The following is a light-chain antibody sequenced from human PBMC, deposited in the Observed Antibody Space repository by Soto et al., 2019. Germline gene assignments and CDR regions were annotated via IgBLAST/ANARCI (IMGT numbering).Light chain of an antibody. Sequence: QSVLTQPRSVSGSPGQSFTISCTGTSKDVGGYNFVSWYQQHPGKVPKLFIYDVSRRPSGVPDRFSGSKSGNTASLTISGLQAEDEADYYCSSYAGSYTLVFGGGTKVTVL. CDR3: SSYAGSYTLV. V-gene: IGLV2-11*01. J-gene: IGLJ2*01. CDR2: DVS. CDR1: SKDVGGYNF.